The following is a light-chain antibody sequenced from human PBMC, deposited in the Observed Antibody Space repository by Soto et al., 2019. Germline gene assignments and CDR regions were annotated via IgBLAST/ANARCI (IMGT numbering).Light chain of an antibody. J-gene: IGKJ5*01. V-gene: IGKV1-16*02. CDR1: QAIRNY. CDR3: QHYNTYPIT. CDR2: AAS. Sequence: DIQMTQSPSSLSAFVGDRVTITCRASQAIRNYVAWFQQKPGKAPKSLIYAASSLRSGVPSKFSGSGSGTDFTLTISNLQPEDAATYYCQHYNTYPITFDQGTRLEI.